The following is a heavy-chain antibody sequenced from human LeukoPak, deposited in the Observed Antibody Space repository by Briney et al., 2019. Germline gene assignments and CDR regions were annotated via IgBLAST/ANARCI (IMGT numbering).Heavy chain of an antibody. CDR2: IIPIFGTA. V-gene: IGHV1-69*01. CDR1: GGTFSSYA. CDR3: ARGALVGMVVAWFDP. J-gene: IGHJ5*02. Sequence: SVKVSCKASGGTFSSYAISWVRQAPGQGLEWMGGIIPIFGTANYAQKFQGRVTITADESTSTAYMELSSLRSEDTAVYYCARGALVGMVVAWFDPWGQGTLVTVSS. D-gene: IGHD3-10*01.